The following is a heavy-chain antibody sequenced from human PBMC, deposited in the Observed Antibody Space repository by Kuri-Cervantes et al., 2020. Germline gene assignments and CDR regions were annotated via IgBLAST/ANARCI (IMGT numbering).Heavy chain of an antibody. CDR1: GFTVSSNY. CDR3: AKLTRFAEEPFDY. V-gene: IGHV3-53*01. J-gene: IGHJ4*02. Sequence: GGSLRLSCAASGFTVSSNYMSWVRQAPGKGLEWVSVIYSGGSTYYADSVKGRFTISRDNSKNTLYLQMNSLRAEDTAAYYCAKLTRFAEEPFDYWGQGTLVTVSS. D-gene: IGHD4-23*01. CDR2: IYSGGST.